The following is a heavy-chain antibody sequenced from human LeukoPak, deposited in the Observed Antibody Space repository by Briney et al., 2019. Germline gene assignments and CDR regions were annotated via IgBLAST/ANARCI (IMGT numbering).Heavy chain of an antibody. Sequence: PGGSLRLSCAASGFTFSTYAMSWVRQAPGEGLEWVSLLRGDADGIYYTDSVEGRFTISRDNSKNTLYLQMNSLRAEDTAVYYCAKAYSNAYPYYFDYWGRGALVTVSS. J-gene: IGHJ4*02. V-gene: IGHV3-23*01. CDR2: LRGDADGI. CDR1: GFTFSTYA. CDR3: AKAYSNAYPYYFDY. D-gene: IGHD3-16*01.